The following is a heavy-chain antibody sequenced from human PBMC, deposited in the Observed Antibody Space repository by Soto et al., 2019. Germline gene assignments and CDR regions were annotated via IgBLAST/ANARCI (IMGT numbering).Heavy chain of an antibody. CDR2: ISPYNGDT. CDR3: ARGGQYRYFDY. Sequence: QVQLVQSGAEVKKSGASVKVSCTTSGYTFTLFGITWVRQAPGQGLEWMGWISPYNGDTKYAEKLEGRVTLTTDTSTDTAYMELTSLTSDDTAEYYCARGGQYRYFDYWGQGTLVTVSS. J-gene: IGHJ4*02. CDR1: GYTFTLFG. V-gene: IGHV1-18*01. D-gene: IGHD2-2*02.